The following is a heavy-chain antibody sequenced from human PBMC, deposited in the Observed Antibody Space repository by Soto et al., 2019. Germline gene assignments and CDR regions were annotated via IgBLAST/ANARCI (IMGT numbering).Heavy chain of an antibody. Sequence: QVQLVQSGAEVKKPGSSVKVSCKASGGTFSSYAISWVQQTPGQGLEWMGGIIPIFGTANYAQKFQGRVTITADESTSTAYMELSSLRSEDTAVYYCASDTLAAAGKGTRVWNYWGQGTLVTVSS. J-gene: IGHJ4*02. CDR3: ASDTLAAAGKGTRVWNY. D-gene: IGHD6-13*01. CDR2: IIPIFGTA. CDR1: GGTFSSYA. V-gene: IGHV1-69*01.